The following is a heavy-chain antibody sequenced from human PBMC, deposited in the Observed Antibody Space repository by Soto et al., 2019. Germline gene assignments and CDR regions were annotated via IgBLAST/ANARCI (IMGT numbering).Heavy chain of an antibody. CDR3: TTPKFCSGVDC. D-gene: IGHD2-15*01. V-gene: IGHV3-15*01. J-gene: IGHJ4*02. CDR2: IRSKSDNGTV. CDR1: GFTFRNAW. Sequence: EVQLVESGGGLVKPGGSLRLSCAASGFTFRNAWMSWVRQFPGKGLEWVGRIRSKSDNGTVDLAAPVTGRFTISRDDSKNMLYLQMNSLKTEDTAVYYCTTPKFCSGVDCWGQGALVTVSS.